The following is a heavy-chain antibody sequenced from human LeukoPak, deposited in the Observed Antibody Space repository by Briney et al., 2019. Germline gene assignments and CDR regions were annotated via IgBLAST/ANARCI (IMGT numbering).Heavy chain of an antibody. CDR2: IYSGGST. Sequence: SGGSLRLSCAASGFTVSSNYMSWVRQAPGKGLEWVSVIYSGGSTYYADSVKGRFTISRDNSKNTLYLQMNSLRAEDTAVYYCASSTTFYDILTGYLDYWGQGTLVTVSS. CDR1: GFTVSSNY. D-gene: IGHD3-9*01. J-gene: IGHJ4*02. CDR3: ASSTTFYDILTGYLDY. V-gene: IGHV3-53*01.